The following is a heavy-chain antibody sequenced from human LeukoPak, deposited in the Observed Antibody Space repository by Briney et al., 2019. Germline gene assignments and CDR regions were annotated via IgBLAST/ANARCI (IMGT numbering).Heavy chain of an antibody. V-gene: IGHV4-4*07. CDR1: GGSISSYY. D-gene: IGHD6-19*01. CDR3: ARDDQQWLVSWFDP. J-gene: IGHJ5*02. Sequence: EPLSLTCTVSGGSISSYYWSWIRQPAGKGLEWIGRIHTSGSTNYNPSLKSRVTMSVDTSKNQFSLKLSSVTAADTAVYYCARDDQQWLVSWFDPWGQGTLVTVSS. CDR2: IHTSGST.